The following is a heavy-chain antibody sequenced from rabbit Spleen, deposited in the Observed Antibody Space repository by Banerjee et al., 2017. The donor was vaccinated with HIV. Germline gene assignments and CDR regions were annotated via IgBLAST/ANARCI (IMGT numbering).Heavy chain of an antibody. D-gene: IGHD6-1*01. V-gene: IGHV1S45*01. CDR3: ARDGVGGVGYAYDL. CDR1: GFSFSSSYW. Sequence: QEQLVESGGGLVQPEGSLTLTCTASGFSFSSSYWTCWVRQAPGKGLEWIACIYADSTTYYASWAKGRFTISKTSSTTVTLQVISLTTADTAIYFCARDGVGGVGYAYDLWGPGTLVTVS. J-gene: IGHJ4*01. CDR2: IYADSTT.